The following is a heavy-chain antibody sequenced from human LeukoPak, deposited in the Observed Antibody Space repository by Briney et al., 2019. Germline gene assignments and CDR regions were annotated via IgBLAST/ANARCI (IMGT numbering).Heavy chain of an antibody. CDR1: GGSINSGTYY. Sequence: SQTLSLTCTVSGGSINSGTYYWTWIRQPAGKGLEWVGRIYLSGSTTYNPSLKGRVSISADTSKNQFSLKLSSVTAADTAVYYCARQTGSGLFILPGGQGTLVTVSS. CDR2: IYLSGST. D-gene: IGHD3/OR15-3a*01. V-gene: IGHV4-61*02. J-gene: IGHJ4*02. CDR3: ARQTGSGLFILP.